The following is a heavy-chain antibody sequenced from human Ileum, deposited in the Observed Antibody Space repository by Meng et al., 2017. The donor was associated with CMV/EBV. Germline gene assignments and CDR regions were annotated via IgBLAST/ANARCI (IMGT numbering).Heavy chain of an antibody. CDR2: TYYRSKWYK. D-gene: IGHD1-7*01. V-gene: IGHV6-1*01. CDR1: KVSSNNAA. Sequence: KVSSNNAAWNWIRQSPSRGLEWLGRTYYRSKWYKDYALSVKSRITIDPDTSKNQFSLQLNSVTPEDTAVYYCARVSRWNYAADWFDPWGQGTLVTVSS. CDR3: ARVSRWNYAADWFDP. J-gene: IGHJ5*02.